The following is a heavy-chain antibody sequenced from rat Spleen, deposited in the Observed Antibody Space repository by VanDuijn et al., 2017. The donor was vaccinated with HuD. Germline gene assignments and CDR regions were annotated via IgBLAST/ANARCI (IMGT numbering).Heavy chain of an antibody. V-gene: IGHV5-29*01. CDR1: GFTFSDYY. J-gene: IGHJ4*01. CDR2: ISYDGSST. D-gene: IGHD1-12*02. CDR3: ARVDYDGSYYYPLMDA. Sequence: EVQLVESDGGLVQPGRSLKLSCAASGFTFSDYYMAWVRQAPTKGLEWVATISYDGSSTYYRDSVKGRFTISRDNAKSTLYLQMDSLRSEDTATYYCARVDYDGSYYYPLMDAWGQGASVTVSS.